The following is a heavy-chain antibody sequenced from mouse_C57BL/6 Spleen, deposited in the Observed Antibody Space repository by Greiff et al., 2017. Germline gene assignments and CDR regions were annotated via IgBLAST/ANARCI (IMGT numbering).Heavy chain of an antibody. J-gene: IGHJ2*01. CDR2: IYWDDDK. Sequence: QVTLKVSGPGILQSSKTPSLTGFSSGFSLSTFGMGVSWFRQLSGRGVEWLAHIYWDDDKRYNPSLKSRLTISKDTSRNQVFLKITSVDTADTATYYCARRADDGFDYWGQGTTLTVSS. CDR3: ARRADDGFDY. V-gene: IGHV8-12*01. D-gene: IGHD2-3*01. CDR1: GFSLSTFGMG.